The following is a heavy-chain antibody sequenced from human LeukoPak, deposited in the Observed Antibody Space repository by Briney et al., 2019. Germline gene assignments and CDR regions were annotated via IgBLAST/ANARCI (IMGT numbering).Heavy chain of an antibody. CDR3: AREDYGGNSFDL. Sequence: PSETLSLTCAVYGGSFSGYYWSWIRQPPGKGLEWIGEINHSGSTNYNPSLKSRVTISVDTSKNQFSLKLSSVTAADTAVYYCAREDYGGNSFDLWGQGTLVTVSS. J-gene: IGHJ4*02. D-gene: IGHD4-23*01. CDR1: GGSFSGYY. CDR2: INHSGST. V-gene: IGHV4-34*01.